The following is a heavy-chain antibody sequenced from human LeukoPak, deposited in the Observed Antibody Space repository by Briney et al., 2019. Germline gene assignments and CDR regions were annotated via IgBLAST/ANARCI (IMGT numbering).Heavy chain of an antibody. CDR3: AKKRELLDAFDI. CDR2: AYSGGST. V-gene: IGHV3-66*02. CDR1: GFTVSSNY. D-gene: IGHD1-26*01. Sequence: PGGSLRLSCVASGFTVSSNYMSWVRQAPGKGLEWVPAAYSGGSTYYADSVKGRLTISRDNSKNTLYLQMNSLRAEDTALYNCAKKRELLDAFDIWGQGTMVTVSS. J-gene: IGHJ3*02.